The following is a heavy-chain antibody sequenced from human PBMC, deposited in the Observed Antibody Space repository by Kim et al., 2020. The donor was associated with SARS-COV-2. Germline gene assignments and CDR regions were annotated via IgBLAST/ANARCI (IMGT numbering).Heavy chain of an antibody. Sequence: SETLSLTCTVSGGSISSGGYYWSWIRQHPGKGLEWIGYIYYSGSTYYNPSLKSRVTISVDTSKNQFSLKLSSVTAADTAVYYCARHCSGGSCYSWYFDYWGQGTLVPVSS. V-gene: IGHV4-31*03. CDR3: ARHCSGGSCYSWYFDY. J-gene: IGHJ4*02. CDR1: GGSISSGGYY. CDR2: IYYSGST. D-gene: IGHD2-15*01.